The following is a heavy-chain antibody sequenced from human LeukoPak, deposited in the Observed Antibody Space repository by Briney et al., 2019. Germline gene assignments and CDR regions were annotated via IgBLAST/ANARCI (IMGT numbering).Heavy chain of an antibody. J-gene: IGHJ4*02. CDR3: ARGPSYSSKRGHFDY. CDR1: GDSLSSSSYY. V-gene: IGHV4-39*01. Sequence: PSETLSLTCTVSGDSLSSSSYYWGWIRQPPGKGLEWIGSVYYSGSTYYNPSLKSRVTISVDTSKNQFSLKLSSVTAADTAVYYCARGPSYSSKRGHFDYWGQGTLVTVSS. D-gene: IGHD6-13*01. CDR2: VYYSGST.